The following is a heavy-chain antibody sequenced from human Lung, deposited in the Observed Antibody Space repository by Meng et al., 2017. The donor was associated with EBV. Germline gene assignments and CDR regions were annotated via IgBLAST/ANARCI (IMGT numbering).Heavy chain of an antibody. V-gene: IGHV4-31*03. CDR1: GGSISSGGYY. CDR3: AATVNDGYFDY. D-gene: IGHD4-11*01. Sequence: QESGPGLVKPPHTLSLTCTVSGGSISSGGYYWSWIRQHPGKGLEWIGYIYYSGSTYYNPSLKSRVTISVDTSKNQFSLKLSSVTAADTAVYYCAATVNDGYFDYWGQGTLVTVSS. J-gene: IGHJ4*02. CDR2: IYYSGST.